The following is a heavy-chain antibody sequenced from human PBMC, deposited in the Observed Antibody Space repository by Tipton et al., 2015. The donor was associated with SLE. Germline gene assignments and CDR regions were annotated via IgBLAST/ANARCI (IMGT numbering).Heavy chain of an antibody. CDR3: ATHGYSSSGRDH. CDR1: GDSITIHY. V-gene: IGHV4-59*11. D-gene: IGHD6-6*01. Sequence: TLSLTCTVSGDSITIHYWSWIRQPPGKGLEWSGDIFYSGSTNYNHSLKSRVTIIADTSKNQFSLKLTSVTAADSAVYYCATHGYSSSGRDHWGQGTLVSASS. J-gene: IGHJ5*02. CDR2: IFYSGST.